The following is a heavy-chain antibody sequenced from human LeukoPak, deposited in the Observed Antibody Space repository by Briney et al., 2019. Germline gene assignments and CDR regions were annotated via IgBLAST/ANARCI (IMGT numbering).Heavy chain of an antibody. CDR2: ISSSGSTI. J-gene: IGHJ5*02. Sequence: GGSLRLSCAASGFTFSSYEMNWVRQAPGKGLEWVSYISSSGSTIYYADSVKGRFTISRDNAKNSLYLQMNSLRAEDTAVYYCARGSGIAADGTWYNWFDPSGQGTLVTVFS. CDR1: GFTFSSYE. V-gene: IGHV3-48*03. D-gene: IGHD6-13*01. CDR3: ARGSGIAADGTWYNWFDP.